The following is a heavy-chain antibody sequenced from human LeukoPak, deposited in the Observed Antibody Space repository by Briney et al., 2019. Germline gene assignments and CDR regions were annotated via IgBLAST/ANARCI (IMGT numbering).Heavy chain of an antibody. Sequence: GGSLGLSCAASGFTFSNYWMSWVRQAPGRGLEWVSSIRPSGDNTYYGDSVKGRFTISRDNSKNTVYLQMNNMRVDDTAVYYCARVAGWHWFDPWGQGTLVTVSS. V-gene: IGHV3-23*01. CDR1: GFTFSNYW. D-gene: IGHD6-19*01. CDR3: ARVAGWHWFDP. J-gene: IGHJ5*02. CDR2: IRPSGDNT.